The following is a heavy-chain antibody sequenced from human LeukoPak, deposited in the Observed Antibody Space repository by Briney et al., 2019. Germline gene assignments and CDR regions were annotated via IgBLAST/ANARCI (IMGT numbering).Heavy chain of an antibody. CDR3: ARDYYSNSSVSVLRY. D-gene: IGHD6-6*01. Sequence: ASVKVSCKASGYTFTGYYMHWVRQAPGQGLEWMGWINPNSGGTNYAQKFQGRVTMTRDTSISTAYMELSRLRSDDTAVYYCARDYYSNSSVSVLRYWGQGTLVTVSS. V-gene: IGHV1-2*02. CDR2: INPNSGGT. J-gene: IGHJ4*02. CDR1: GYTFTGYY.